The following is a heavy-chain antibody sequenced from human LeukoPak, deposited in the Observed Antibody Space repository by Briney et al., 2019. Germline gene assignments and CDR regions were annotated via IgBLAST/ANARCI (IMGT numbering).Heavy chain of an antibody. CDR1: GFTFSSYG. D-gene: IGHD3-9*01. J-gene: IGHJ4*02. CDR3: AKGVGYDILTGYYIDY. V-gene: IGHV3-23*01. CDR2: ISGSGGST. Sequence: PGGSLRLSCAASGFTFSSYGMSWVRQAPGKGLEWVSAISGSGGSTYYADSVKGRFTISRDNSKNTLYLQMNSLRAEDTAVYYCAKGVGYDILTGYYIDYWGQGTLVTVSS.